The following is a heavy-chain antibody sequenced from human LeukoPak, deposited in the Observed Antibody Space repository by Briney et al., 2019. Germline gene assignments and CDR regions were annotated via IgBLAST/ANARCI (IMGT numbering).Heavy chain of an antibody. D-gene: IGHD3-22*01. CDR2: INPSGGST. V-gene: IGHV1-46*01. CDR3: ARGDYYDSSVSLYYYYYMDV. J-gene: IGHJ6*03. CDR1: GYTFTSYY. Sequence: ASVKVSCKASGYTFTSYYMHWVRQAPGQGLEWMGIINPSGGSTSYAQKFQGRVTMTRDTSTRTVYMELSSLRSEDTAVYYCARGDYYDSSVSLYYYYYMDVWGKGTTVTVSS.